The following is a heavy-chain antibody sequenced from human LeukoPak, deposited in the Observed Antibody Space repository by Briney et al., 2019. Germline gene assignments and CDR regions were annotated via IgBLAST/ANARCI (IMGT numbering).Heavy chain of an antibody. Sequence: SGGSLRLSCAASGFTFSSYSMNWVRQAPGKGLEWVSSISSSSSYIYYDDSVKGRFTISRDNAKNSLYLQMNSLRAEDTAVYYCARLDIVVVVAALDYWGQGTLVTVSS. J-gene: IGHJ4*02. V-gene: IGHV3-21*01. CDR1: GFTFSSYS. CDR2: ISSSSSYI. D-gene: IGHD2-15*01. CDR3: ARLDIVVVVAALDY.